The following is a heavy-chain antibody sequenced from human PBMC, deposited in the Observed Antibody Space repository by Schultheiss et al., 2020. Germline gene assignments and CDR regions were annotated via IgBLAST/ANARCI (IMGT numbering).Heavy chain of an antibody. D-gene: IGHD3-10*01. V-gene: IGHV2-5*02. CDR1: GFSLSTSGVG. CDR2: IYWDDDK. Sequence: SGPTLVKPTQTLTLTCTFSGFSLSTSGVGVGWIRQPPGKALEWLALIYWDDDKRYSPSLKSRLTITKDTSKNQVVLTMTNMDPVDTATYYCARNVLWFGESSYYFDYWGQGNLGTVSS. J-gene: IGHJ4*02. CDR3: ARNVLWFGESSYYFDY.